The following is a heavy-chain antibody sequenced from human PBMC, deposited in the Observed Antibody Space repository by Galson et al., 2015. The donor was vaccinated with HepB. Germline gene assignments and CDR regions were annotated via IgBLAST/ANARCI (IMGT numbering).Heavy chain of an antibody. D-gene: IGHD2-15*01. Sequence: QSGAEVKEPGESLRISCKGSGYSFTGYWISWVRQMPGKGLEWMGRIDPRDSYTKYSPSCQGHVAISADKSIRIVYLQWSSLKASDTAIYYCARHAPYSDFGYWGQGTLVTVS. CDR3: ARHAPYSDFGY. J-gene: IGHJ4*02. V-gene: IGHV5-10-1*01. CDR2: IDPRDSYT. CDR1: GYSFTGYW.